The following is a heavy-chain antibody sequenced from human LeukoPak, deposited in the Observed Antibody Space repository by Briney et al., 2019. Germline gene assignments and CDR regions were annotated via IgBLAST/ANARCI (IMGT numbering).Heavy chain of an antibody. CDR1: GGSISSYY. CDR2: IYCSGST. V-gene: IGHV4-59*08. Sequence: SETLSLTCTVSGGSISSYYWSWIRQPPGKGLEWIGYIYCSGSTNYNPSLKSRVTISVDTSKNQFSLKLSSVTAADTAVYYCARHDYNSPLGYWGQGTLVTVSS. D-gene: IGHD4-11*01. J-gene: IGHJ4*02. CDR3: ARHDYNSPLGY.